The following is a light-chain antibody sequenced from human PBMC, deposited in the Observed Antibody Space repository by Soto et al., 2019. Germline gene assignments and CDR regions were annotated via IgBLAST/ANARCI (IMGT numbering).Light chain of an antibody. V-gene: IGLV1-47*01. CDR3: AAWDDSLVV. CDR2: RNN. Sequence: QSVLTQPPSASGTPGQTVTISCSGSSSNIGSAYIYWYQHLPGTAPKLLIYRNNQRPSGVPDRFSASKSGTSASLAISGLRSEDDADYYCAAWDDSLVVFGGGTKLPS. CDR1: SSNIGSAY. J-gene: IGLJ2*01.